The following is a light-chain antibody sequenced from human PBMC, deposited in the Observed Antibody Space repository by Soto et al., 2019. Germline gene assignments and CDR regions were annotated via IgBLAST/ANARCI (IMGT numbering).Light chain of an antibody. CDR3: QQYNNWPPIT. Sequence: DIQMTQSPSTLSGSVGDRGTITCRASQTISSWLAWYQQKPGKAPKLLIYKASTLKSGVPSRFSGSGSGTEFTLTISSLQPEDFAVYYCQQYNNWPPITFGQGTRLEIK. CDR2: KAS. V-gene: IGKV1-5*03. CDR1: QTISSW. J-gene: IGKJ5*01.